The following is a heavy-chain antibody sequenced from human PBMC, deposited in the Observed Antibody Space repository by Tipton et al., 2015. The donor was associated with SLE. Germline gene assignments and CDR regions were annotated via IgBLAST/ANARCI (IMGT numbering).Heavy chain of an antibody. CDR2: MYTSGST. D-gene: IGHD2-8*01. J-gene: IGHJ4*02. Sequence: TLSLTCTVSGASISSHYWSWIRQPHGKGLEWIGRMYTSGSTNYNPSFKSRVTMSRGTSKNQFSLNLRSVTAADTAVYYCARLLMAGQGDYFDSWGPGTLVTVSS. V-gene: IGHV4-4*07. CDR1: GASISSHY. CDR3: ARLLMAGQGDYFDS.